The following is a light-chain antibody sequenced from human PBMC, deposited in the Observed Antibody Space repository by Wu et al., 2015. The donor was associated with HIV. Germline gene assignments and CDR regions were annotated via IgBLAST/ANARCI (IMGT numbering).Light chain of an antibody. J-gene: IGKJ4*01. CDR3: QQYNNWPT. CDR2: GAS. Sequence: EIVMTQSPATLSVSPGERATLSCRASQSVSSNLAWYQQKPGQAPRLLIYGASTRATGIPARFSGSGSGTEFTLIISSLQSEDFAVFYXQQYNNWPTFGGGTKVEIK. V-gene: IGKV3-15*01. CDR1: QSVSSN.